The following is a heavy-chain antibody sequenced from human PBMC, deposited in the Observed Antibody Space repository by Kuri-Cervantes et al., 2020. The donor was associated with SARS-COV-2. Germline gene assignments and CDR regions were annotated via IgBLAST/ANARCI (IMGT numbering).Heavy chain of an antibody. Sequence: GESLKISCAASGFIFSNYGMHWVRQSPGKGPEWVAFTSYDGSNAYYADSVRGRFTVSRDNSKNTLSLQMNGLRAEDTAVYYCAKDIGTRSANFVTYDYWGQGDLVTVSS. J-gene: IGHJ4*02. CDR3: AKDIGTRSANFVTYDY. V-gene: IGHV3-30*18. D-gene: IGHD1-1*01. CDR2: TSYDGSNA. CDR1: GFIFSNYG.